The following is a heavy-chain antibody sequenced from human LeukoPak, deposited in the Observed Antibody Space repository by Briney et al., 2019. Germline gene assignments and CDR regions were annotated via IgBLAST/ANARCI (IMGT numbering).Heavy chain of an antibody. Sequence: GGSLRLSCAASGFIFSDYVMNWLRQAPGRGLEWVAYIRYDGSHKYYIDSVKGRFTISRDNSKNTLYLQMNSLRAEDTAVYYCAKDTGSGYDYFSYYFDYWGQGTLVTVSS. CDR3: AKDTGSGYDYFSYYFDY. CDR1: GFIFSDYV. D-gene: IGHD5-12*01. CDR2: IRYDGSHK. V-gene: IGHV3-30*02. J-gene: IGHJ4*02.